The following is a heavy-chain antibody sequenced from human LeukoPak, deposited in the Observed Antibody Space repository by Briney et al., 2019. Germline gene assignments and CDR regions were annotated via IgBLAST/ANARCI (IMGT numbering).Heavy chain of an antibody. D-gene: IGHD6-13*01. CDR2: ISGSGGDR. Sequence: GGSLRLSCGASGFTFSSYAMSWVRQAPGKGLEWVSVISGSGGDRHYADSVKGRFTISRDNSKNTLYLQMTSLRVDDTAVYYCTKDIAAAVPYYFDYRGQGTLVTVSS. V-gene: IGHV3-23*01. CDR3: TKDIAAAVPYYFDY. CDR1: GFTFSSYA. J-gene: IGHJ4*02.